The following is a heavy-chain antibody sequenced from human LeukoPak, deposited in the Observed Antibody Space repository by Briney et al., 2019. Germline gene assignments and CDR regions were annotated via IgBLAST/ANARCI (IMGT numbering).Heavy chain of an antibody. D-gene: IGHD7-27*01. V-gene: IGHV3-48*01. CDR1: GFTFSSYS. CDR2: ISSSSSTI. CDR3: ARDPSGHWYFDL. J-gene: IGHJ2*01. Sequence: HSGGSLRLSCAASGFTFSSYSMNWVRQAPGKGLEWVSYISSSSSTIYYADSVKGRFTISRDNSKNALYLQMNSLRAEGTAVYYCARDPSGHWYFDLWGRGTLVTVSS.